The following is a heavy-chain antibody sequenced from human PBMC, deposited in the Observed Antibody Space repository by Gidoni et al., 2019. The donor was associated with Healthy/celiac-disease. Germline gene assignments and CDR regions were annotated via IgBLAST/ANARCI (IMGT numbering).Heavy chain of an antibody. V-gene: IGHV1-8*01. CDR1: GYTFTSYD. CDR3: ARGRRYYDFWSGYYPLDY. CDR2: MNPNSGNT. J-gene: IGHJ4*02. Sequence: QVQLVQSGAEVKKPGASVQVSCKASGYTFTSYDINWVRQSTGQGLEWMGWMNPNSGNTGYAQKFQGRVTMTRNTSISTAYMELSSLRSEDTAVYYCARGRRYYDFWSGYYPLDYWGQGTLVTVSS. D-gene: IGHD3-3*01.